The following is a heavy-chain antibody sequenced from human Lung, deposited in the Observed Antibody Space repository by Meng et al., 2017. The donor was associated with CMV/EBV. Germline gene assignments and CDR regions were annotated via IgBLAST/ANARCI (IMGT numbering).Heavy chain of an antibody. V-gene: IGHV3-7*01. CDR2: IKQDGSEE. D-gene: IGHD2-15*01. Sequence: SCAASGFTFSGYWMTWVRQAPGKGLEWVANIKQDGSEEYYVDSVKGRFTISRDNAKNTLYLQMNSLGAEDTAVYYCATDCTFGSCSHTGYYSYYYGMGVWXQGTAVTVSS. J-gene: IGHJ6*02. CDR1: GFTFSGYW. CDR3: ATDCTFGSCSHTGYYSYYYGMGV.